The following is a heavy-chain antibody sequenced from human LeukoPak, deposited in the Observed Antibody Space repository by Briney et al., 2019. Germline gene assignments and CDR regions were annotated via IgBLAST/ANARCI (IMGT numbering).Heavy chain of an antibody. CDR3: AKDRTQQPYGIFDY. CDR1: GFTFNIYA. CDR2: IGGSGDRT. D-gene: IGHD6-13*01. V-gene: IGHV3-23*01. J-gene: IGHJ4*02. Sequence: GGSLRLSCAASGFTFNIYAMTWVRQDPGKGLEWVSAIGGSGDRTYYADSVKGRFTISRDNPKNTLYLQMNSLRAEDTAVYYCAKDRTQQPYGIFDYWGQGTLVTVSS.